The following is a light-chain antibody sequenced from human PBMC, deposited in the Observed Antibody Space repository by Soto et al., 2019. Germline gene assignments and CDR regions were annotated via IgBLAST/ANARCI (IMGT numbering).Light chain of an antibody. J-gene: IGKJ1*01. V-gene: IGKV3-15*01. Sequence: IVMTQSPATLSVSPGERGTLSCMASQSVNSKLAWYQQKPGQAPRLLIYGASTRATGISARISGSGSGTEFTLTISSLQSEDFAIYYCQQYNNWPRTFGQGTKVDIK. CDR1: QSVNSK. CDR3: QQYNNWPRT. CDR2: GAS.